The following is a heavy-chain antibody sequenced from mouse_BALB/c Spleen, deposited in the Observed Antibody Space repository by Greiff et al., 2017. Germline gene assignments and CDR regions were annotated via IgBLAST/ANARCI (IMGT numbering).Heavy chain of an antibody. CDR2: ISNYYGDA. V-gene: IGHV1S137*01. CDR3: ARRGGVESMNY. D-gene: IGHD1-1*01. J-gene: IGHJ4*01. Sequence: VQLQQSGAELVRPGVSVKISCKGTGYKFPDHAMHWVKQSHAKSLEWIGVISNYYGDASYNQKFKGEATMTVDKSSSTTYMEIARLTSEDTAIYYCARRGGVESMNYWGQGTSVTVSS. CDR1: GYKFPDHA.